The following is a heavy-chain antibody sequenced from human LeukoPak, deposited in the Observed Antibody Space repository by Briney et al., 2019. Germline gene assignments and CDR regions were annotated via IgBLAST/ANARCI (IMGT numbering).Heavy chain of an antibody. J-gene: IGHJ5*02. CDR2: IYYSGST. Sequence: SSETLSLTCTVSGGSISSYYWSWIRQPPGKGLEWIGYIYYSGSTNYNPSLKSRVTISVDTSKNQFSLKLSSVTAADTAVYYCARGANDYDILTGYVTGWFDPWGQGTLVTVYS. V-gene: IGHV4-59*01. D-gene: IGHD3-9*01. CDR3: ARGANDYDILTGYVTGWFDP. CDR1: GGSISSYY.